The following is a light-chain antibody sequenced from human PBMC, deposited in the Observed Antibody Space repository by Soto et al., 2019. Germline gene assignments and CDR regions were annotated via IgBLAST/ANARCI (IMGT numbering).Light chain of an antibody. CDR1: SSDVGSYNL. CDR2: EGS. V-gene: IGLV2-23*01. J-gene: IGLJ1*01. Sequence: QSALTQPASVSGSPGQSITISCTGSSSDVGSYNLVSWYQQYPGKAPKLMIYEGSKRPSGVSNRFSGSKSGNTASLTISGLQGEDEADYYCCSGAGSSTYVFGTGTKLTVL. CDR3: CSGAGSSTYV.